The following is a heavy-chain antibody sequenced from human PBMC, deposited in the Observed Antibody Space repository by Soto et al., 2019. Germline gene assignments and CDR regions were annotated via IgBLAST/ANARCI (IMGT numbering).Heavy chain of an antibody. CDR3: ARYMVRRIGDYYYYYGMDL. CDR1: GGSISTYY. D-gene: IGHD3-10*01. CDR2: IYYSGST. Sequence: PSETLSLTCTVSGGSISTYYWSWIRQPPGKGLEWIGYIYYSGSTNYNPSLKSRVTISVDTSKNQFSLKLSSVTAADTAVYYCARYMVRRIGDYYYYYGMDLWGQGTTVTVSS. V-gene: IGHV4-59*01. J-gene: IGHJ6*02.